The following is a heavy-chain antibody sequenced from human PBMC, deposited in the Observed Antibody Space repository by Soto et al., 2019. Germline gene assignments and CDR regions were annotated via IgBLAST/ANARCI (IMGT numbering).Heavy chain of an antibody. V-gene: IGHV1-69*13. CDR3: ARDASGSLYYFDY. CDR2: IIPIFGTA. J-gene: IGHJ4*02. D-gene: IGHD1-26*01. CDR1: GGTFSSYA. Sequence: SVKVSFKACGGTFSSYAISWVRQAPGQGLEWMGGIIPIFGTANYAQKFQGRVTITADESTSTAYMELSSLRSEDTAVYYCARDASGSLYYFDYWGQGTLVTVSS.